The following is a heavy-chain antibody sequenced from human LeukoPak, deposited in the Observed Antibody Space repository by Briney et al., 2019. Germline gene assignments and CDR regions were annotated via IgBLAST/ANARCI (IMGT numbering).Heavy chain of an antibody. D-gene: IGHD5-18*01. CDR1: GFTFSSYL. V-gene: IGHV3-74*01. CDR2: INNDGSST. CDR3: VRGDTYDYYYYYGMDV. Sequence: PGGSLRLSCAASGFTFSSYLMHWIRQAPGKGLVWVSRINNDGSSTNYADSVKGRFTISRDNAKNTVYLQMNSLRGEDTAVYYCVRGDTYDYYYYYGMDVWGQGTTVTVSS. J-gene: IGHJ6*02.